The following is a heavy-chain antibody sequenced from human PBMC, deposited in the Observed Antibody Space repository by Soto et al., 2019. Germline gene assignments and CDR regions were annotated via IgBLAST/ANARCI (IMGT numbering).Heavy chain of an antibody. CDR1: GASISGYY. D-gene: IGHD5-12*01. V-gene: IGHV4-59*01. Sequence: PSETLSLTCTVSGASISGYYWTWFRQPPGRGLEWIGYISYSGSTNYNPSLKSRVNMSIVTSKNQLSLKLSSVTASDTPMYYCARANTGYDFSDYWGQGTLVTVSS. J-gene: IGHJ4*02. CDR3: ARANTGYDFSDY. CDR2: ISYSGST.